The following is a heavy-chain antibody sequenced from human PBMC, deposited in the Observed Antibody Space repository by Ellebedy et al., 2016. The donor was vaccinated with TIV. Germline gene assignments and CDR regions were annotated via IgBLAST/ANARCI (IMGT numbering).Heavy chain of an antibody. Sequence: GESLKISCAASGFTFSTYSMNWVRQAPGKGLEWISYIGSRSGIFHYADSVKGRFTISRDNAKNSLYLQVNSLRDEDTAVYYCARDGGSGTFYSFDSWGRGTLVTVSS. V-gene: IGHV3-48*02. D-gene: IGHD3-10*01. CDR1: GFTFSTYS. CDR3: ARDGGSGTFYSFDS. CDR2: IGSRSGIF. J-gene: IGHJ4*02.